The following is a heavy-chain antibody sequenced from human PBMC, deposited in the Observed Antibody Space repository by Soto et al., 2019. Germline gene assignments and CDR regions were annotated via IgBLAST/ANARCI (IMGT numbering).Heavy chain of an antibody. V-gene: IGHV4-59*08. CDR2: VHYSGST. CDR3: ARHYCNSDKCYYFDY. J-gene: IGHJ4*02. CDR1: GGSINNKY. Sequence: PSETLSLTCTVSGGSINNKYWSWIRQPPGKGLEWIGYVHYSGSTSNNPSLKSRDTISVDTSKNQLSLELSSVTAADTAVYYCARHYCNSDKCYYFDYWGQGTLVTVS. D-gene: IGHD2-2*01.